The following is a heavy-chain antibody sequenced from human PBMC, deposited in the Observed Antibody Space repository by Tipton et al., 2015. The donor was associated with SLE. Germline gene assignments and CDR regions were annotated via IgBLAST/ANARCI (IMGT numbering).Heavy chain of an antibody. Sequence: TLSLTCTVSGDAITNSYWSWIRQPVGKGLEWIGRMYFSGVTDYNPSLKSRLTMSIDTSRNQFSLKLSSVTAADTAVYYCAREAWGHAFDIWGQGTMVTVSS. J-gene: IGHJ3*02. CDR2: MYFSGVT. CDR3: AREAWGHAFDI. CDR1: GDAITNSY. V-gene: IGHV4-4*07. D-gene: IGHD2-21*01.